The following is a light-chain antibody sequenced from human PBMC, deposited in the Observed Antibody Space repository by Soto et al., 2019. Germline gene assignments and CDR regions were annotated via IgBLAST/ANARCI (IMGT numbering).Light chain of an antibody. Sequence: QSVLTQPASASGSPGQSITISCTGTSSDVGGYNYVSWYQQHPGKAPKLMIYDVSNRPSGVSNRFSGSKSGNTASLTISGLQAEDAADYYCSSYTSSSTPLVFGGGTKLTGL. CDR1: SSDVGGYNY. J-gene: IGLJ2*01. CDR3: SSYTSSSTPLV. V-gene: IGLV2-14*01. CDR2: DVS.